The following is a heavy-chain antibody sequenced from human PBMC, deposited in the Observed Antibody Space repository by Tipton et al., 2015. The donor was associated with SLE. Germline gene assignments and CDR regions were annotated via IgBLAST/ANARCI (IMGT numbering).Heavy chain of an antibody. J-gene: IGHJ4*02. Sequence: TLSLTCTVSGGSISNYYWSWIRQPAGQGLEWIGRIYTSGSTNYNPSLTIRVTMSVDTSKNRFSLKLSSVTAADTAVYYCARLGVVVTAIDYWGQGTLVTVSS. V-gene: IGHV4-4*07. CDR1: GGSISNYY. CDR3: ARLGVVVTAIDY. D-gene: IGHD2-21*02. CDR2: IYTSGST.